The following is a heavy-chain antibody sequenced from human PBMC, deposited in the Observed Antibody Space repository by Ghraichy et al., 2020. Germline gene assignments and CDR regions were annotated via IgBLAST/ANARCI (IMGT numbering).Heavy chain of an antibody. CDR2: ISGSGGST. Sequence: GGSLRLSCAASGFTFSSYAMSWVRQAPGKGLEWVSAISGSGGSTYYADSVKGRFTISRDNSKNTLYLQMNSLRAEDTAVYYCAKTLYYYDSSGTLVVYYFDYWGQGTLVTVSS. D-gene: IGHD3-22*01. V-gene: IGHV3-23*01. J-gene: IGHJ4*02. CDR1: GFTFSSYA. CDR3: AKTLYYYDSSGTLVVYYFDY.